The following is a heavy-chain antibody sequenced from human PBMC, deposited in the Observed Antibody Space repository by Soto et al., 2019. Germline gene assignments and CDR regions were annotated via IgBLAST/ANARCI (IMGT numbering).Heavy chain of an antibody. D-gene: IGHD4-4*01. CDR1: GDSISSGDYY. CDR2: SYYTGSA. Sequence: QVQLQESGPGLVKPSQTLSLTCTVSGDSISSGDYYWSWIRQHPGKGLEWIGYSYYTGSAYYTPSLRRRVSISIETSKTQFSLNLNSVTAADTAVYYCARGDYIFNYFDYWGQGTLVTVSS. J-gene: IGHJ4*02. V-gene: IGHV4-31*03. CDR3: ARGDYIFNYFDY.